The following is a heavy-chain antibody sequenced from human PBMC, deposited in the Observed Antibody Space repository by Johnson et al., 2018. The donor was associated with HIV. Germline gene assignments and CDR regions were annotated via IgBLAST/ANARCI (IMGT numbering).Heavy chain of an antibody. V-gene: IGHV3-30-3*01. CDR2: ISYDGSNK. J-gene: IGHJ3*02. CDR1: GFTFSSYA. D-gene: IGHD5-12*01. Sequence: QVQLVESGGGVVQPGRSLRLSCAASGFTFSSYAMHWVRQAPGKGLEWVAVISYDGSNKYYADPVKGRFTISRDNSKDTLYLQMDSLRVEDSALYYCARGRKDIEAADGLDNDGFDMWGQGTMVTVSS. CDR3: ARGRKDIEAADGLDNDGFDM.